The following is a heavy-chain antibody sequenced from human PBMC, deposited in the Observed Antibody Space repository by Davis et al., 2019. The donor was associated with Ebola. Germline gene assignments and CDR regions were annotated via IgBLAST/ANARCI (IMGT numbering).Heavy chain of an antibody. D-gene: IGHD5-24*01. CDR2: INAGNGNT. J-gene: IGHJ4*02. V-gene: IGHV1-3*01. CDR3: AAGDGYNSPDY. Sequence: ASVKVSCKASGYTFTSYAMHWVRQAPGQRLEWMGWINAGNGNTKYSQKFQGRVTITRDKSTSTAYMELSSLRSEDTAVYYCAAGDGYNSPDYWGQGTLVTVSS. CDR1: GYTFTSYA.